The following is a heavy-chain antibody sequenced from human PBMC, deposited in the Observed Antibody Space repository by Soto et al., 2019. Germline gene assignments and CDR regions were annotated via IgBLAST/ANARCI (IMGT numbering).Heavy chain of an antibody. CDR1: GFTFSKYG. D-gene: IGHD3-22*01. V-gene: IGHV3-33*05. CDR3: ARDDDSPDNGLDM. Sequence: QVQLVESGGGVVQPGRSLRLSCAASGFTFSKYGMHWVRQAPGKGLEWVAVILHDGGEQGYGDSVKGRFTISRDNSKNTLYLQINSLRVEDTAVYYCARDDDSPDNGLDMWGQGTMVNVSS. CDR2: ILHDGGEQ. J-gene: IGHJ3*02.